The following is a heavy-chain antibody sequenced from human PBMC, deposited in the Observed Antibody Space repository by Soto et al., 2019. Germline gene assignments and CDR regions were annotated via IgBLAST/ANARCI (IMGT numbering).Heavy chain of an antibody. V-gene: IGHV4-39*01. CDR3: ARRLYYDSSGFEGGGMDV. CDR1: RNSISSNSNY. J-gene: IGHJ6*02. D-gene: IGHD3-22*01. CDR2: IYYSGST. Sequence: SDTLSITCTSHRNSISSNSNYWGWVRKPPGKGLEWIGSIYYSGSTYYNPSLKSRVTISVDTSKNQFSLKLSSVTAADTAVYYCARRLYYDSSGFEGGGMDVWGQGTTVT.